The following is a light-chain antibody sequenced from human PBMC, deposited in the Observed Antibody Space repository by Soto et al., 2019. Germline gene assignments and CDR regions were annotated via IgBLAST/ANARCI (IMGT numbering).Light chain of an antibody. J-gene: IGKJ4*01. CDR3: QQRYSTPLT. CDR1: QGISRW. Sequence: IQMSQCPSSGSGSVGDRVAITCRASQGISRWLAWYQQKPGKAPKLLIYAASSLQSGVPSRFSVSGSGTDCTLTISSLKTEDCATYYCQQRYSTPLTFGGGTKVDIK. V-gene: IGKV1-12*01. CDR2: AAS.